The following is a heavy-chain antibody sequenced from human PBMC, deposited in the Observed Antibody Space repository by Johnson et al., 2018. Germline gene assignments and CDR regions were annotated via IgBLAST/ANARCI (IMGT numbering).Heavy chain of an antibody. D-gene: IGHD2-2*01. J-gene: IGHJ3*02. CDR3: SKDKPHRVFDIVVVPAAHDAFDI. Sequence: VQLVQSGGGLVQPGRSLRLSCAASGFTFDDYAIHWVRQAPGKGLEWVSGISWNSGSIGSADSVTGRFTISRDNAKNSLYLQMNSLRDGDTALYYLSKDKPHRVFDIVVVPAAHDAFDIWGQGTMGTVSS. V-gene: IGHV3-9*01. CDR2: ISWNSGSI. CDR1: GFTFDDYA.